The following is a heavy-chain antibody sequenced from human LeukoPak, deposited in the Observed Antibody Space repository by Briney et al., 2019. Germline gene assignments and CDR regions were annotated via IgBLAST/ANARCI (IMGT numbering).Heavy chain of an antibody. CDR1: GFTFSNYW. Sequence: PGGSLRLSCAASGFTFSNYWMSWVRQAPGKGLEWVANIKQDGSEKYYVDSVKGRFTISRDNAKNSLYLQMNSLRAEDTAMYYYARVRGYYNYTDFWAKGPRSPSP. CDR3: ARVRGYYNYTDF. J-gene: IGHJ6*03. V-gene: IGHV3-7*01. CDR2: IKQDGSEK.